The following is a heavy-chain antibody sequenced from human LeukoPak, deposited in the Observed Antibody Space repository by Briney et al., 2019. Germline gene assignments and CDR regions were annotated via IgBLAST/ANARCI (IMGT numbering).Heavy chain of an antibody. J-gene: IGHJ4*02. CDR3: ARGEKYDFWSGYPDW. V-gene: IGHV1-18*01. CDR2: ISAYNGNT. CDR1: GYTFTSYG. Sequence: ASVKVSCKASGYTFTSYGISWVRQAPGQGLEWMGWISAYNGNTNYAQKLQGRVTMTTDTSTSTAYMELRSLRSDDTAVYYCARGEKYDFWSGYPDWRGQGTLVTVSS. D-gene: IGHD3-3*01.